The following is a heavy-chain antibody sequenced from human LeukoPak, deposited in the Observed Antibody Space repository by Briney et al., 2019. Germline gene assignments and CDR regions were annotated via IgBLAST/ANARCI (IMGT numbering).Heavy chain of an antibody. CDR3: AKTVTTVTMNYFDN. Sequence: PSQTLSLTCTVSGGSISSGGYYWSWIRQHPPKSLEWIGYIYYSGSTYYNPSLKSRVTISVDTSKNQLSLKLSSVTAADTAVYYCAKTVTTVTMNYFDNWGQGTLVTVSS. CDR2: IYYSGST. CDR1: GGSISSGGYY. D-gene: IGHD4-17*01. V-gene: IGHV4-31*03. J-gene: IGHJ4*02.